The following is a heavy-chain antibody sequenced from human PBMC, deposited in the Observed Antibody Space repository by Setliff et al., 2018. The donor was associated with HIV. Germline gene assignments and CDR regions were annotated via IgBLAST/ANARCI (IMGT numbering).Heavy chain of an antibody. CDR1: GFIFNDYW. CDR3: ARGPQYNFWGGYLGL. Sequence: PGGSLRLSCAASGFIFNDYWMIWVRQPPGRGLEWVATLNQDGINKYYVDSVRGRFTISRDNAKNSLYLQMNSLRAEDTAMYYCARGPQYNFWGGYLGLWGQGTLVTVSS. V-gene: IGHV3-7*05. CDR2: LNQDGINK. J-gene: IGHJ4*02. D-gene: IGHD3-3*01.